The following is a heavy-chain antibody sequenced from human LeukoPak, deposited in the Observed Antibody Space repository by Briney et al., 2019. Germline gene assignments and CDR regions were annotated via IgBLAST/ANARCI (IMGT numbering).Heavy chain of an antibody. Sequence: GRSLRLSCAASGFTFDDYAMHWVRQAPGKGLEWVSGISWNSGSIGYADSVKGRFTISRDNAKNSLYLQMNSLRAEDTALYYCAKARPPLWIQLGFPHQNAFDYWGQGTLVTVSS. V-gene: IGHV3-9*01. D-gene: IGHD5-18*01. CDR2: ISWNSGSI. CDR1: GFTFDDYA. J-gene: IGHJ4*02. CDR3: AKARPPLWIQLGFPHQNAFDY.